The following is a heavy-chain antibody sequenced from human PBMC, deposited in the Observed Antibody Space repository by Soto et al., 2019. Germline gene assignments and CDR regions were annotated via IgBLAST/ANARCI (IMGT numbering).Heavy chain of an antibody. CDR3: ARVKGYYYYYMDV. Sequence: GGSLRLSCAASGFTFSSYWMSWVRQAPGKGLEWVANIKQDGSEKYYVDSVKGRFTISRDNAKNSLYLQMNSLRAEDTAVYYCARVKGYYYYYMDVWGKGTTVTVSS. J-gene: IGHJ6*03. CDR1: GFTFSSYW. V-gene: IGHV3-7*01. CDR2: IKQDGSEK.